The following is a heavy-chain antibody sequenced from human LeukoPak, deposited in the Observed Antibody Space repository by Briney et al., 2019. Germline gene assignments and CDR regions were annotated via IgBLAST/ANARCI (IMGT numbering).Heavy chain of an antibody. CDR1: GGSFSGYY. CDR3: ARGIAIGYCSGGSCYPFDY. D-gene: IGHD2-15*01. Sequence: SETLSLTCAVYGGSFSGYYWSWIRQPPGKGLEWIGEINHSGSTNYNPSLKSRVTISVDTSKNQFSLKLSFVTAADTAVYYCARGIAIGYCSGGSCYPFDYWGQGTLVTVSS. CDR2: INHSGST. J-gene: IGHJ4*02. V-gene: IGHV4-34*01.